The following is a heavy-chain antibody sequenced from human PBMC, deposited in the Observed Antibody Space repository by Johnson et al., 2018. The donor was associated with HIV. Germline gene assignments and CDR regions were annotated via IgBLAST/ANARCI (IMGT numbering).Heavy chain of an antibody. CDR2: VNWNGGTP. V-gene: IGHV3-20*04. CDR3: ARATYYYDTSGYLTRPRAFDV. J-gene: IGHJ3*01. CDR1: GVTSTDYG. D-gene: IGHD3-22*01. Sequence: EVQLVESGGGVVRPGGSLRLSCAVSGVTSTDYGMSWVRQAPGKGLEWVSSVNWNGGTPGSADSVKGRFPISRGHAQNSLYLQMNSLRVEDTALYYCARATYYYDTSGYLTRPRAFDVWGQGTMVTVSS.